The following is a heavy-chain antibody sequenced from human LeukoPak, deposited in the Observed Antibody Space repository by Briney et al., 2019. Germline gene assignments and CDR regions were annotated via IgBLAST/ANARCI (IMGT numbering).Heavy chain of an antibody. Sequence: SETLSLTCTVSGGSISSYYWSWIRQPAGKGLEWIGRIYTSGSTNYNPSLKSRVTMSVDTSKNQFSLKLSSVTAADTAVYYCARHVTIMSRITIVRGRKDVGFDYWGQGTLVTVSS. CDR1: GGSISSYY. V-gene: IGHV4-4*07. CDR2: IYTSGST. CDR3: ARHVTIMSRITIVRGRKDVGFDY. D-gene: IGHD3-10*01. J-gene: IGHJ4*02.